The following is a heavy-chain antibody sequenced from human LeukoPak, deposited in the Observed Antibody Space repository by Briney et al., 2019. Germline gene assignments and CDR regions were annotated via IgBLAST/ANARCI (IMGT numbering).Heavy chain of an antibody. CDR1: GGTFSSYA. CDR3: ARKDRLPQNNWFDP. V-gene: IGHV1-69*13. J-gene: IGHJ5*02. CDR2: IIPIFGTA. Sequence: SVKVSCKASGGTFSSYAISWVRQAPGQGLEWMGGIIPIFGTANYAQKFQGRVTITADESTSTAYMELSSLRSEDTAVYYCARKDRLPQNNWFDPWGQGTLVTVSS. D-gene: IGHD4-11*01.